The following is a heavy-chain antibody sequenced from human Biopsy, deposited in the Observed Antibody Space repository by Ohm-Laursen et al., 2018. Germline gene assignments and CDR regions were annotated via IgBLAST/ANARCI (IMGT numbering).Heavy chain of an antibody. CDR1: GFTFSGYA. CDR2: ISGNSDII. CDR3: ALAAAQTVTHFDY. Sequence: GSLRLSCAAPGFTFSGYAMAWFRQAPGKGLEWVSTISGNSDIIYDTDSVKGRFTISRDNSKNTLYLQMNSLRADDTAVYYCALAAAQTVTHFDYWGLGARVTVSS. V-gene: IGHV3-23*01. D-gene: IGHD4-17*01. J-gene: IGHJ4*02.